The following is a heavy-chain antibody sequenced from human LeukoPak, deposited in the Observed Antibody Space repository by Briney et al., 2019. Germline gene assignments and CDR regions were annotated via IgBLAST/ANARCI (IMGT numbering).Heavy chain of an antibody. J-gene: IGHJ6*03. V-gene: IGHV4-39*07. CDR1: GGSISSSSYY. Sequence: SETLSLTCTVSGGSISSSSYYWGWIRQPPGKGLEWIGSIYYSGSTYYNPSLKSRVTISVDTSKNQFSLKPSSVTAADTAVYYCARDVEVVGPSGNWYYYYMDVWGKGTTVTVSS. CDR2: IYYSGST. CDR3: ARDVEVVGPSGNWYYYYMDV. D-gene: IGHD1-26*01.